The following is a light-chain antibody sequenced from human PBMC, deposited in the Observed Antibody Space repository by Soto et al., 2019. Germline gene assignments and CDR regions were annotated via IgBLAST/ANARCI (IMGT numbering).Light chain of an antibody. CDR2: DAS. V-gene: IGKV1-33*01. J-gene: IGKJ2*01. CDR1: QDITNY. CDR3: QQYDTVPPS. Sequence: DIQMTQSPSSLSASVGDRVTITCQASQDITNYLNWYQQKPGKAPQLLSYDASNLETGVPSRFSGSGSGTDFTFTITNLQPEDFATYYCQQYDTVPPSFGQGTKLDIK.